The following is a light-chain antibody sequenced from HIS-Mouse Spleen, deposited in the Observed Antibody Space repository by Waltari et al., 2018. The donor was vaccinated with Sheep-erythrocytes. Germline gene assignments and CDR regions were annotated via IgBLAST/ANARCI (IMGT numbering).Light chain of an antibody. Sequence: AIQMTQSPSSLSASVGDRVTITCRASQGIRNDLGWYQQKPGKDPKLLIYAASSLQSGVPSRFSGSGSGTDFTLTISSLQPEDCATYYCLQDYNYPYTFGQGTKLEIK. CDR3: LQDYNYPYT. V-gene: IGKV1-6*01. CDR2: AAS. J-gene: IGKJ2*01. CDR1: QGIRND.